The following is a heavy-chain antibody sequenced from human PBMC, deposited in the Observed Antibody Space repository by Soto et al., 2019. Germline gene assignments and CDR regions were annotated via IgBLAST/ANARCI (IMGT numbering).Heavy chain of an antibody. CDR1: GYTLTELS. D-gene: IGHD3-3*01. J-gene: IGHJ6*01. V-gene: IGHV1-24*01. Sequence: ASVKVSCKVSGYTLTELSMHWVRQAPGKGLEWMGGFDPEDGETIYAQKFQGRVTMTEDTSTYTAYMELSSLRSEDTAVYYCATDTIFGVVTTRTYPYYGMDCLGQGTTVTLSS. CDR2: FDPEDGET. CDR3: ATDTIFGVVTTRTYPYYGMDC.